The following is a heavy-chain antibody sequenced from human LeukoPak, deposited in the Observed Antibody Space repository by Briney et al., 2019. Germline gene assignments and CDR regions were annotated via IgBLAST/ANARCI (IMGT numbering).Heavy chain of an antibody. CDR2: IYYSGGT. Sequence: PSETLSLTCTVSGGSISSYYWNWIRQPPGKGLEWIGCIYYSGGTNYNPSLKSRVTISVDTSKNQFSLKLSSVTAADTAVYYCARAYDFWSGYTDAFDIWGQGTMVTVSS. CDR1: GGSISSYY. V-gene: IGHV4-59*08. J-gene: IGHJ3*02. D-gene: IGHD3-3*01. CDR3: ARAYDFWSGYTDAFDI.